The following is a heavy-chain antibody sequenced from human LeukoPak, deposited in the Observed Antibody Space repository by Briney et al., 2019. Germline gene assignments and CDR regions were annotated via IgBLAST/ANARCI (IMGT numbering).Heavy chain of an antibody. J-gene: IGHJ4*02. Sequence: GGSLRLSCAASGFTFSSYEMNWVRQAPGKGLEWVSYISSSGSTIYYADSVKGRFTISRDNAKNSLYLQMNSLRAKDTAVYYCVRDPFGVADYWGQGTLVTVSS. V-gene: IGHV3-48*03. D-gene: IGHD3-3*01. CDR3: VRDPFGVADY. CDR1: GFTFSSYE. CDR2: ISSSGSTI.